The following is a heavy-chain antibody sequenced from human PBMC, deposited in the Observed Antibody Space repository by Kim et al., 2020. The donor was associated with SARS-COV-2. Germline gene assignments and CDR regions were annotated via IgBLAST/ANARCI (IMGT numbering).Heavy chain of an antibody. J-gene: IGHJ3*01. CDR1: GFTVSVYY. CDR3: SRPNSEKYPWDFYL. CDR2: VSTGYNT. V-gene: IGHV3-53*01. D-gene: IGHD2-8*01. Sequence: GGSLRLSCAVSGFTVSVYYMSWVRQAPGKGLEWVSLVSTGYNTYYADSVKGRFTISRDDSKNILYLEMSSLRAEDTAVYYCSRPNSEKYPWDFYLWGPGTMVAFSS.